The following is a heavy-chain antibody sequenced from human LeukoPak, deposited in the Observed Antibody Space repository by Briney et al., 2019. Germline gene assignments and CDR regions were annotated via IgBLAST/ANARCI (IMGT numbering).Heavy chain of an antibody. J-gene: IGHJ6*03. CDR2: INPNSGGT. D-gene: IGHD5-12*01. CDR1: GYTFTGYY. V-gene: IGHV1-2*02. Sequence: GASVKVSCKASGYTFTGYYMDWVRQAPGQGLEWMGWINPNSGGTNNAQKFQGRVTMTRDTSISTAYMESSRLRSDDTAVYYCARDVRGGYAVYYYYYYYMDVWGKGTTVTVSS. CDR3: ARDVRGGYAVYYYYYYYMDV.